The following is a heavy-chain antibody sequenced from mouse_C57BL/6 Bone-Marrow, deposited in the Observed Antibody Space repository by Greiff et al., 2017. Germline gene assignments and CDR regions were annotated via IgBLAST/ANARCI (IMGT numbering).Heavy chain of an antibody. J-gene: IGHJ4*01. CDR2: IYPGDGDT. D-gene: IGHD2-13*01. CDR3: ARAGDTDYTLAMDD. V-gene: IGHV1-80*01. Sequence: VQLQQSGAELVKPGASVKISCKASGYAFSSYWMNWVKQRPGQGLEWIGQIYPGDGDTNYNGKFKGKATLTADKSSSTAYMQLSSLTSADSAVEVCARAGDTDYTLAMDDWGQGTSVTVSS. CDR1: GYAFSSYW.